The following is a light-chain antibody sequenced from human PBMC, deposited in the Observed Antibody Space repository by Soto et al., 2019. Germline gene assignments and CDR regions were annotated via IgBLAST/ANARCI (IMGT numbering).Light chain of an antibody. J-gene: IGKJ3*01. CDR2: GAS. CDR3: QQYGSSPLFT. V-gene: IGKV3-20*01. CDR1: QSVSSSY. Sequence: EIVLTQSPGTLSLSPGERATLSCRASQSVSSSYLAWYQQKPGQAPRLLIYGASSRATGIPDRFSGSGSGTDFTLTISRLAPEDFAVYYCQQYGSSPLFTFGPATKVDIK.